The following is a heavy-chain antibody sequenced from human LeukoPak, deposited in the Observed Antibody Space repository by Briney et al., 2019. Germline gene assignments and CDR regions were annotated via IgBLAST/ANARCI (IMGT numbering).Heavy chain of an antibody. Sequence: GGSLRLSCAASGFTFSSYSMNWVRQAPGKGLEWVSFISSSSSYIYYADSVKGRFTISRDNAKNSLYLQMNSLRAEDTAVYYCARGRSGDFDYWGQGTLVTVSS. J-gene: IGHJ4*02. D-gene: IGHD3-10*01. CDR2: ISSSSSYI. CDR3: ARGRSGDFDY. CDR1: GFTFSSYS. V-gene: IGHV3-21*01.